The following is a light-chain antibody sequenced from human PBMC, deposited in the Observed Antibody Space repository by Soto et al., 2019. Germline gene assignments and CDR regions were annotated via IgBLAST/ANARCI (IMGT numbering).Light chain of an antibody. CDR3: SSYTSSSPR. Sequence: QSALTQPASVSGSPGQSITISCTGTSSDVGGYNYVSWYQQHPGKAPKLMIYDVSNRPSGVSNRFSGPKSGNTPSLTISGLKAEDEADYYCSSYTSSSPRFGGGTKVTVL. J-gene: IGLJ2*01. V-gene: IGLV2-14*01. CDR2: DVS. CDR1: SSDVGGYNY.